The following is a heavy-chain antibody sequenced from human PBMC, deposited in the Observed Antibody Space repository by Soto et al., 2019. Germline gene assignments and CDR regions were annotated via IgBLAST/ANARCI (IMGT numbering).Heavy chain of an antibody. CDR3: TRASTVAGGLSISLPNGY. V-gene: IGHV1-2*02. CDR2: MNPKSGGT. Sequence: QVQLVQSGAEVKKPEASVKVYCKASGYTFTGYYMHWVRQAPGQGLEWMGWMNPKSGGTEYAQKFQGRVTMTRDTSISTAYMELNWLTSDDTAVYYCTRASTVAGGLSISLPNGYWGQGTLVTVSS. D-gene: IGHD6-19*01. CDR1: GYTFTGYY. J-gene: IGHJ4*02.